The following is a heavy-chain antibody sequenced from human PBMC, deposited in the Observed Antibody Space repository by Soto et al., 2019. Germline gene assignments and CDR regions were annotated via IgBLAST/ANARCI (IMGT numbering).Heavy chain of an antibody. V-gene: IGHV4-30-4*01. CDR1: GGSINSGDYY. D-gene: IGHD4-17*01. CDR2: IYYSGST. J-gene: IGHJ4*02. CDR3: ARDTSGPGTQLRSDY. Sequence: SETLSLTCTVSGGSINSGDYYWSWIRQPPGKGLEWIGYIYYSGSTFYNPSLESRLTISIDTSKNQFSLKLTSVTAADTAVYYCARDTSGPGTQLRSDYWGQGALVTVSS.